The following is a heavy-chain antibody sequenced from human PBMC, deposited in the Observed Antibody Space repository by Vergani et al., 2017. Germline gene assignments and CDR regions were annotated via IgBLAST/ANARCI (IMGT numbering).Heavy chain of an antibody. CDR1: GFTFSSYS. Sequence: VQLVESGGGLVKPGGSLRLSCAASGFTFSSYSMNWFRQAPGKGLAWVSSISSSSYIYYADSVKGRFTISRDNAKNSLYLQMNSLRAEDTAVYYCARSYSSCWYGFPSYYYFDYWGQGTLVTVSS. D-gene: IGHD6-19*01. CDR3: ARSYSSCWYGFPSYYYFDY. J-gene: IGHJ4*02. CDR2: ISSSSYI. V-gene: IGHV3-21*01.